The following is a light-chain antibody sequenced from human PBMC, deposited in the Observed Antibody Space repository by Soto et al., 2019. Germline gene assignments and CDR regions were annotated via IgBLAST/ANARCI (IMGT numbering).Light chain of an antibody. CDR3: QQYNSYPWT. V-gene: IGKV1-5*01. CDR2: DAS. CDR1: QSISSW. Sequence: DIQMTQSPSPLSASVGDRVTITCRASQSISSWLAWYQQKPGKAPKLLIYDASSLESGVPSRFSGSGSATEFTLTISSLQPDDFATYYCQQYNSYPWTFGQGTKVEIK. J-gene: IGKJ1*01.